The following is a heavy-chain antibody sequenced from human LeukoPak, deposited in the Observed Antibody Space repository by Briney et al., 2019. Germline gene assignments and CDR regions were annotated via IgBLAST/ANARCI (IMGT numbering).Heavy chain of an antibody. Sequence: ASVKVSCKPSGYTFTGYYMHWVRQAPGQGLEWMGWINPNSGGTNYAQKFQGRVTMTRDTSISTAYMELSRLRSDDTAVYYCATYSSSWYPLYYFDYWGQGTLVTVSS. CDR1: GYTFTGYY. CDR3: ATYSSSWYPLYYFDY. CDR2: INPNSGGT. J-gene: IGHJ4*02. D-gene: IGHD6-13*01. V-gene: IGHV1-2*02.